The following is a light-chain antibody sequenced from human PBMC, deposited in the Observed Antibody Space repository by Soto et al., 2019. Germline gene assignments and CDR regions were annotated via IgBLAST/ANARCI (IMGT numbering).Light chain of an antibody. CDR2: AAS. J-gene: IGKJ1*01. Sequence: VIWPTQSSTLLSAYTVASVTNRCRVSQSISNYLAWYQQKPGKAPELLIYAASTLQSGVPSRFSGSGSGTDFTLTISCLQSEDVATYYCQQYDSFPRTFGRGTKVDIK. CDR3: QQYDSFPRT. CDR1: QSISNY. V-gene: IGKV1D-8*01.